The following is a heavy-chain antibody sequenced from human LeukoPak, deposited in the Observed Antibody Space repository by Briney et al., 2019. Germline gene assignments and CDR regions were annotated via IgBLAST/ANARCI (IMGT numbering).Heavy chain of an antibody. CDR1: TDSTNTYY. V-gene: IGHV4-59*01. Sequence: KSSETLSLTCSVSTDSTNTYYWSWIRQSPGKGLEWIGHIYHSGSTDYNPSFKSRVTISIDMSKKEFSLKLTSVTVADTAMYYCVRLRWELLTPYSDHWGQGAFVIVSS. CDR3: VRLRWELLTPYSDH. D-gene: IGHD2-15*01. CDR2: IYHSGST. J-gene: IGHJ4*02.